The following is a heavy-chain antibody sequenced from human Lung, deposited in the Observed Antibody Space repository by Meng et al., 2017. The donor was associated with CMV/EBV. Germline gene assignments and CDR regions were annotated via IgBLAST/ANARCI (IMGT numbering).Heavy chain of an antibody. D-gene: IGHD6-6*01. CDR2: IYSGGST. CDR1: GFTVSSNY. Sequence: GESXKISXAASGFTVSSNYMSWVRQAPGKGLEWVSVIYSGGSTYYADSVKGRFNISRDNSKNTLYLQMNSLRAEDTAVYYCHEYSSSSGDDAFDIWGQGTMVTVSS. V-gene: IGHV3-66*02. CDR3: HEYSSSSGDDAFDI. J-gene: IGHJ3*02.